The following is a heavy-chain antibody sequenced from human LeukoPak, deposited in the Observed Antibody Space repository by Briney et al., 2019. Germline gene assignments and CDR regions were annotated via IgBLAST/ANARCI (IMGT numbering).Heavy chain of an antibody. D-gene: IGHD3-22*01. Sequence: ASVKVSCKASGYTFTSYYMHWVRQAPGQGLEWMGWINPNSGGTNYAQKFQGRVTMTRDTSISTAYMGLSRLRSDDTAVYYCARKQYYYDSSGYYSYFDYWGQGTLVTVSS. CDR3: ARKQYYYDSSGYYSYFDY. J-gene: IGHJ4*02. CDR2: INPNSGGT. V-gene: IGHV1-2*02. CDR1: GYTFTSYY.